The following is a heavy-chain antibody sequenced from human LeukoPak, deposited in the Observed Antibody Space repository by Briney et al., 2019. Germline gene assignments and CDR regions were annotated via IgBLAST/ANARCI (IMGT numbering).Heavy chain of an antibody. J-gene: IGHJ4*02. CDR1: GGSISSSSYY. Sequence: PSETLSLTCTVSGGSISSSSYYWGWIRQPPGKGLAWIGSIYYSGSTYYNPSLKSLVTISVDTSKNQFSLKLGSVTAADTAVYYCARDPTPLGYCSGGSCSVWGQGTLVTVSS. V-gene: IGHV4-39*07. CDR3: ARDPTPLGYCSGGSCSV. D-gene: IGHD2-15*01. CDR2: IYYSGST.